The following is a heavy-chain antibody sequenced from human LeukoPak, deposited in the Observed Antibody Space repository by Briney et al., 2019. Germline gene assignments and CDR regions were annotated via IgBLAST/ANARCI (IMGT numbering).Heavy chain of an antibody. V-gene: IGHV4-59*08. CDR2: VYYSGST. J-gene: IGHJ4*02. D-gene: IGHD3-22*01. Sequence: SETLSLTCTVSGGSISRYYWSWIRQPPGKGLEWIGYVYYSGSTNYNPSLKGRVTISVDTSKNQFSLKLSSVTAADTAVYFCARLIYDSSTYYYFDYWGQGTLVTVSS. CDR1: GGSISRYY. CDR3: ARLIYDSSTYYYFDY.